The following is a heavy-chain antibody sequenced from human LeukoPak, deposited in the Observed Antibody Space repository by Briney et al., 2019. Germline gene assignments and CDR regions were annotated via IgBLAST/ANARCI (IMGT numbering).Heavy chain of an antibody. CDR2: MNPNSGNT. CDR3: ARRSGYSYYFDY. J-gene: IGHJ4*02. CDR1: GYTLTSYD. V-gene: IGHV1-8*03. Sequence: ASVKVSCKASGYTLTSYDINWVRQATGQGLEWMGWMNPNSGNTGYAQKFQGRVTITRNTSISTAYMELSSLRSEDTAVYYCARRSGYSYYFDYWGQGTLVTVSS. D-gene: IGHD3-3*01.